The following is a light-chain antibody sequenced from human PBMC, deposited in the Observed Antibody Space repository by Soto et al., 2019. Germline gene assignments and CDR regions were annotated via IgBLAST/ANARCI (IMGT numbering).Light chain of an antibody. CDR2: DVS. V-gene: IGLV2-14*01. CDR1: SSDVGGYNY. CDR3: SSYTSRSTVV. J-gene: IGLJ2*01. Sequence: QSALTQPASVSGSPGQSITISCTGTSSDVGGYNYVSWYQQHPGKAPKLMIYDVSNRPSGVSNRVSGSKSGNTASLTISGLQAEDEADYYFSSYTSRSTVVFGGGTKVTVL.